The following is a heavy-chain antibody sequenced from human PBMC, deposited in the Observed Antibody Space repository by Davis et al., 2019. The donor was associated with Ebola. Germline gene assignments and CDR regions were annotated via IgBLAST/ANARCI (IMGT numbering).Heavy chain of an antibody. V-gene: IGHV3-30*18. Sequence: PGGSLRLSCAASGFTFSSYGMHWVRQAPGKGLEWVAVISYDGSNKYYADSVKGRFTISRDNSKNTLYLQMNSLRAEDTAVYYCAKDLWGATKADYYYYYGMDVWGQGTTVTVSS. J-gene: IGHJ6*02. D-gene: IGHD1-26*01. CDR3: AKDLWGATKADYYYYYGMDV. CDR2: ISYDGSNK. CDR1: GFTFSSYG.